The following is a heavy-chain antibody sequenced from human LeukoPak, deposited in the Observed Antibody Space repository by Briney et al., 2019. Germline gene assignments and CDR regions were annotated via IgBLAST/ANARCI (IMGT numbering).Heavy chain of an antibody. D-gene: IGHD2-2*01. CDR3: ASSPGSTSFDY. Sequence: GGSLRLSCAASGFTVSSNYMSWVRQAPGKGLEWVSVIYSGGSTYYADSVKGRFTISRDNSKNMLYLQMNSLRAEDTAVYYCASSPGSTSFDYWGQGTLVTVSS. CDR1: GFTVSSNY. J-gene: IGHJ4*02. CDR2: IYSGGST. V-gene: IGHV3-66*02.